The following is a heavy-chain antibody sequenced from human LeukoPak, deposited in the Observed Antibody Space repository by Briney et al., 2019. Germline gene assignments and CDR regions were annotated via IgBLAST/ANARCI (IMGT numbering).Heavy chain of an antibody. CDR3: ARSGKEVIRFDY. D-gene: IGHD3-22*01. V-gene: IGHV4-61*01. Sequence: PSEALSLTCTVSGGSISSSSYYWSWIRQPPGKGLEWIGYIYYSGSTNYNPSLKSRVTISVDTSKNQFSLKLSSVTAADTAVYYCARSGKEVIRFDYWGQGTLVTVSS. J-gene: IGHJ4*02. CDR1: GGSISSSSYY. CDR2: IYYSGST.